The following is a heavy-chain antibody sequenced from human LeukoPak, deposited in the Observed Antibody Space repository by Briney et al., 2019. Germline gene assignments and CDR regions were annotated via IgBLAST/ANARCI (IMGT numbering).Heavy chain of an antibody. J-gene: IGHJ5*02. CDR1: GGSFSGYY. CDR3: ARGRIGGRGWNGYYTWFDP. CDR2: INHSGST. Sequence: SETLSLTCAVYGGSFSGYYWSWIRQPPGKGLEWIGEINHSGSTNYNPSLKSRVTISVDTSKNQFSLRLSSVTAADTAVYYCARGRIGGRGWNGYYTWFDPWGQGTLVTVSS. V-gene: IGHV4-34*01. D-gene: IGHD3-3*01.